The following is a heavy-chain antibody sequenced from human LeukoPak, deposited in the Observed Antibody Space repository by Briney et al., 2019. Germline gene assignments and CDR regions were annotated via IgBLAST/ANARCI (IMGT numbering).Heavy chain of an antibody. V-gene: IGHV3-23*01. D-gene: IGHD6-13*01. J-gene: IGHJ4*02. CDR3: ARTASPYSTTWYVDY. CDR2: ISGSGGST. Sequence: AGSLRLSCAASGFTFSSYAMSWVRQAPGKGLEWVSAISGSGGSTYYADSVKGRFTISRDNSKNTLYLEMNSLRAEDTAVYYCARTASPYSTTWYVDYWGQGTLVTVSS. CDR1: GFTFSSYA.